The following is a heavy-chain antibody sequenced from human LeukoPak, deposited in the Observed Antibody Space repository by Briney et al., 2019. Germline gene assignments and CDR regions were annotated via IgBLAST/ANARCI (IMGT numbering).Heavy chain of an antibody. CDR2: INPNSGGT. CDR3: ARSAGHCGNGICFTEYYMDV. V-gene: IGHV1-2*02. J-gene: IGHJ6*03. D-gene: IGHD2-8*01. Sequence: ASVKVSCKASGYTFTGYYIHWVRQAPGQGLEWMGWINPNSGGTNYAQKFQGRVTMTRDTSISTADMELSRLRSDDTAVYYCARSAGHCGNGICFTEYYMDVWGKGTTVTVSS. CDR1: GYTFTGYY.